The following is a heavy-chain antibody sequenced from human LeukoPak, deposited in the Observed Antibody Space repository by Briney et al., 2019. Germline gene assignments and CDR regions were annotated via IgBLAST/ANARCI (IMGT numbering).Heavy chain of an antibody. CDR3: ARDEVVATLGFDY. Sequence: GGSLRLSCAASGFTFSSYAMSWVRQAPGKGLEWVSYISSSGSTIYYADSVKGRFTISRDNAKNSLYLQMNSLRAEDTAVYYCARDEVVATLGFDYWGQGTLVTVSS. D-gene: IGHD5-12*01. CDR1: GFTFSSYA. V-gene: IGHV3-48*04. CDR2: ISSSGSTI. J-gene: IGHJ4*02.